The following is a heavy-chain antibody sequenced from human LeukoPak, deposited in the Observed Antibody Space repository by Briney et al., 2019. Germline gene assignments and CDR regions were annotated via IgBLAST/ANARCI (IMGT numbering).Heavy chain of an antibody. CDR3: ARDRSGGLTGYARRYFDY. D-gene: IGHD3-9*01. V-gene: IGHV4-59*01. CDR2: IYYSGST. CDR1: GGSISSYY. Sequence: SETLSLTCTVSGGSISSYYRSWIRQPPGKGLEWIGYIYYSGSTNYNPSLKSRVTISVDTSKNQFSLKLSSVTAADTAVYYCARDRSGGLTGYARRYFDYWGQGTLVTVSS. J-gene: IGHJ4*02.